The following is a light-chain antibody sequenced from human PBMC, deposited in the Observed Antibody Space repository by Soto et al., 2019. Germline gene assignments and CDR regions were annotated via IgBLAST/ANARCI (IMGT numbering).Light chain of an antibody. V-gene: IGKV3-15*01. CDR1: QNISSI. J-gene: IGKJ1*01. CDR3: WT. CDR2: GAS. Sequence: EIVMTQSPATLSVSPGERATLSCRASQNISSILAWYQQKPGQAPRVLIDGASTRATGIPARFSGSGSGTEFTLTISSLQSEDFAVYWLWTFGQGTKVEIK.